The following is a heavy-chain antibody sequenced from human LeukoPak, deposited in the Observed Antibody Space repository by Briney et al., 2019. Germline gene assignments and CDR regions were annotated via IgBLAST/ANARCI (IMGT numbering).Heavy chain of an antibody. D-gene: IGHD3-10*01. CDR3: ARDPYDSGI. CDR1: GDSISSGGYS. J-gene: IGHJ4*02. V-gene: IGHV4-30-4*07. Sequence: SQTLSLTCAVSGDSISSGGYSWSWVRQPPGKGLEWIGYIYSSGRSYYNPSLQSRVTISVDTSKNEFSLKVTSVTAADTAVYYCARDPYDSGIRGQGTLVTVSS. CDR2: IYSSGRS.